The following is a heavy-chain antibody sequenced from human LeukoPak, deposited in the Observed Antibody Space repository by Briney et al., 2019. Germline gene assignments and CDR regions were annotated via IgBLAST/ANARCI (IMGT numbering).Heavy chain of an antibody. CDR2: ISAYNGNT. Sequence: ASVKVSCKASGYTFTSYGISWVRQAPGQGLEWMGWISAYNGNTNYAQKLQGRVTMTTDTSTSTAYMELRSLRSDDTAVYDCAREPMTTVTTDGGYFDYWGQGTLVTVSS. CDR3: AREPMTTVTTDGGYFDY. J-gene: IGHJ4*02. D-gene: IGHD4-17*01. V-gene: IGHV1-18*04. CDR1: GYTFTSYG.